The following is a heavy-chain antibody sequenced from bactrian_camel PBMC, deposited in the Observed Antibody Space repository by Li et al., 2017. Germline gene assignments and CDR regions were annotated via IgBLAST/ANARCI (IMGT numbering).Heavy chain of an antibody. CDR1: GMSYNSHC. V-gene: IGHV3S42*01. J-gene: IGHJ4*01. D-gene: IGHD1*01. CDR2: ISLGGGKI. CDR3: KKGDYCLEKYCDEE. Sequence: VQLVESGGGSVQAGGSLRLSCTTASGMSYNSHCMGWFRQAPGKAFEWVAGISLGGGKIRYADSVKGRFTISRDNGMSTLYLQLESLKTDDTAMYYCKKGDYCLEKYCDEERGQGTQVTVS.